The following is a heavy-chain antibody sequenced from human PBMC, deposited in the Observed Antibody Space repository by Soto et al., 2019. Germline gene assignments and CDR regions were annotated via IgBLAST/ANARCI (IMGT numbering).Heavy chain of an antibody. CDR1: GFTFSSYS. D-gene: IGHD2-2*01. Sequence: PGGSLRLSCAASGFTFSSYSVNWVRQAPGKGLEWVSATSGSGGSTYYADSVKGRFTISRDNSKNTLYLQMNSLRAEDTAVYYCASPSYCSSTSCYFEPYYGMDVWGQGTTVTVSS. CDR2: TSGSGGST. CDR3: ASPSYCSSTSCYFEPYYGMDV. V-gene: IGHV3-23*01. J-gene: IGHJ6*02.